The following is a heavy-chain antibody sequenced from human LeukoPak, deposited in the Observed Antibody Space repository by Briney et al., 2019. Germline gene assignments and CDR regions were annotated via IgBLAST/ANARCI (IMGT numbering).Heavy chain of an antibody. V-gene: IGHV3-7*01. Sequence: GGSLRLSCAASGFTFSNYWMTWVRQAPGKGLEWVANIKQDGSEKHYVDSVKGRFTISRDNAKNSLYLQMNSLRDEDTAVYYCARSNWNFDYWGQGTLVTVSS. D-gene: IGHD1-20*01. CDR1: GFTFSNYW. CDR2: IKQDGSEK. J-gene: IGHJ4*02. CDR3: ARSNWNFDY.